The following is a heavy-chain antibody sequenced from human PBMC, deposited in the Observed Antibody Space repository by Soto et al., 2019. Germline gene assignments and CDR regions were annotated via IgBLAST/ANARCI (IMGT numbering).Heavy chain of an antibody. D-gene: IGHD2-15*01. J-gene: IGHJ4*02. CDR2: IIPIFGTA. V-gene: IGHV1-69*13. Sequence: GASVKVSCKASGGTFSSYAISWVRQAPGQGLEWMGGIIPIFGTANYAQKFQGRVTITADESTSTAYMELNSLRAEDTAVYYCAKLVVVAATDYWGQGTLVTVSS. CDR1: GGTFSSYA. CDR3: AKLVVVAATDY.